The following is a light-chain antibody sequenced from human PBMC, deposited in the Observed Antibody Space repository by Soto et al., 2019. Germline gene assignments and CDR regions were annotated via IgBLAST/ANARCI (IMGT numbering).Light chain of an antibody. Sequence: DIQMTQSPSSLSASLGDRVTITCRASQNIDNYLNWYQQKPGKAPKLLIYATSTLQSGVPSRFSGSGSGTEFTLTISSLQAEDVATYYCQQSYSTPWTFGQGTKVDIK. CDR3: QQSYSTPWT. CDR2: ATS. V-gene: IGKV1-39*01. J-gene: IGKJ1*01. CDR1: QNIDNY.